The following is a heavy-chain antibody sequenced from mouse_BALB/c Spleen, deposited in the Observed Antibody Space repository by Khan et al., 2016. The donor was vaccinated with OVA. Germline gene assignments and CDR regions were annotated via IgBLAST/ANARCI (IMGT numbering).Heavy chain of an antibody. CDR1: GYAFTNYL. Sequence: QVQLQQSGAELVRPGTSVKVSCKASGYAFTNYLIEWVKQRPGQGLEWIGVINPGSVCTNYNEKFKGKAILTVDKSSSNVSMQLSSLTFDDSAVYFRARVVYGFWAYWCLVTLVTVPA. CDR2: INPGSVCT. CDR3: ARVVYGFWAY. D-gene: IGHD2-2*01. V-gene: IGHV1-54*01. J-gene: IGHJ3*01.